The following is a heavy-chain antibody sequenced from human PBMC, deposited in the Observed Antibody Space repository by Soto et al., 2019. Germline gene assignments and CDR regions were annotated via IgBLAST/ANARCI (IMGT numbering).Heavy chain of an antibody. V-gene: IGHV3-23*01. Sequence: GSLRLSCAASGFTFSSYAMSWVRQAPGKGLEWVSAISGSGGNTYYADSVKGRFTISRDNSKNTLYLQMNSLRAEDTAVYYCAVIVVRARGMDVWGQGTTVTVSS. CDR1: GFTFSSYA. J-gene: IGHJ6*02. CDR3: AVIVVRARGMDV. D-gene: IGHD3-22*01. CDR2: ISGSGGNT.